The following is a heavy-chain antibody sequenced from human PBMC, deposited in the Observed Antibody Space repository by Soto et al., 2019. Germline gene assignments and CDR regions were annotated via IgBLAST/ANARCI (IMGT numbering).Heavy chain of an antibody. D-gene: IGHD5-12*01. CDR3: ASVVATSCFDY. CDR2: ISWNSDSI. V-gene: IGHV3-9*01. J-gene: IGHJ4*02. Sequence: GGSLRLSCAASGFTFGDYAMHWVRQAPGKGLEWVSGISWNSDSIGYVDSVQGRFTISRDNAKNSLYLQLNSLRPEDTAVYYCASVVATSCFDYWGQGTLVTVSS. CDR1: GFTFGDYA.